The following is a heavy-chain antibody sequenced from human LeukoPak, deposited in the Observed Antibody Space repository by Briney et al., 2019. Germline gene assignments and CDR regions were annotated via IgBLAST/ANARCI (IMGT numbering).Heavy chain of an antibody. CDR1: RFTFSNAW. CDR2: IKSKADAGTT. V-gene: IGHV3-15*01. CDR3: TTLGGYDYYFDC. Sequence: TAGGSLRLSCAASRFTFSNAWMSWVRQAPGKGLEWVGRIKSKADAGTTDYAAPVKGRFTISRDDSQNTLYLQMNSLNTEDTAVYYCTTLGGYDYYFDCWGQGTLVTVSS. J-gene: IGHJ4*02. D-gene: IGHD5-12*01.